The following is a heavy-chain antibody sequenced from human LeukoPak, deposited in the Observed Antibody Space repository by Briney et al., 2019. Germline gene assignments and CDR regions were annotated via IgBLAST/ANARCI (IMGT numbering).Heavy chain of an antibody. Sequence: ASVKVSCKASGGTFSSYAISWVRQAPGQGLEWMGGIIPIFGTANYAQKFQGRVTITADESTSTAYMELSSLRSEDTAVYYCARDRLLYIAAAGSSYYYGMDVWGQGTTVTVSS. D-gene: IGHD6-13*01. J-gene: IGHJ6*02. CDR3: ARDRLLYIAAAGSSYYYGMDV. V-gene: IGHV1-69*13. CDR1: GGTFSSYA. CDR2: IIPIFGTA.